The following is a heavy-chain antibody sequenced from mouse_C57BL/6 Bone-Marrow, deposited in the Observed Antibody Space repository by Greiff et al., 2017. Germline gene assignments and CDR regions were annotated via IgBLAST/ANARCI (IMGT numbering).Heavy chain of an antibody. Sequence: QVHLQQPGAELVKPGASVKLSCKASGYTFTSYWMQWVKQRPGQGLEWIGEIDPSDSYTNYNQKFKGQATLTVDTSSSTAYMQLSSLTSEDSAVYYCARTWTLFAYWGRGTLVTVSA. CDR2: IDPSDSYT. V-gene: IGHV1-50*01. CDR3: ARTWTLFAY. J-gene: IGHJ3*01. CDR1: GYTFTSYW.